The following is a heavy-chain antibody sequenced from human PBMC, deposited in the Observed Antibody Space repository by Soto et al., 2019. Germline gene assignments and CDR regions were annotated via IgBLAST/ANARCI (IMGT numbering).Heavy chain of an antibody. J-gene: IGHJ4*02. CDR1: GGSFTSNNW. CDR3: ASRDPGTSVDY. Sequence: KSSETLSLTCAVSGGSFTSNNWWTCVRQPPGQGLEWIGEIYRTGSTNYNPSLKSRVTISLDKSEKQISLKVTSLTAADTAVYYCASRDPGTSVDYWGQGTLVTVS. D-gene: IGHD1-7*01. V-gene: IGHV4-4*02. CDR2: IYRTGST.